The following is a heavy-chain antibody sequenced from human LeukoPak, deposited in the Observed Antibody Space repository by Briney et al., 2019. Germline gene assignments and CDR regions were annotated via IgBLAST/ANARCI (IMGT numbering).Heavy chain of an antibody. CDR2: INQDGSNQ. D-gene: IGHD4-17*01. V-gene: IGHV3-7*01. Sequence: GASLRLSCTAAGFIFSSCWMSWVRQSPGQGLEWVASINQDGSNQRHADSVKGRFTISRDNAKNSVYLQVNSLRAEDTAVYYCATLKDAVTIFDNWGRGTLLTVSS. CDR1: GFIFSSCW. J-gene: IGHJ4*02. CDR3: ATLKDAVTIFDN.